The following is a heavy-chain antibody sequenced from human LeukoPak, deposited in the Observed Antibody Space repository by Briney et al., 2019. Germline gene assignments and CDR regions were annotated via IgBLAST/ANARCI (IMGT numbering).Heavy chain of an antibody. V-gene: IGHV3-48*01. CDR2: ISSSSTI. Sequence: GGSLRLSCAASGFTFSSYSMNWVRQAPGKGLEWVSYISSSSTIYYADSVKGRFTISRDNAKNSLYLQMNSLRAEDTAVYYCARAQMVRGLYYFDYWGQGTLVTVSS. CDR3: ARAQMVRGLYYFDY. J-gene: IGHJ4*02. D-gene: IGHD3-10*01. CDR1: GFTFSSYS.